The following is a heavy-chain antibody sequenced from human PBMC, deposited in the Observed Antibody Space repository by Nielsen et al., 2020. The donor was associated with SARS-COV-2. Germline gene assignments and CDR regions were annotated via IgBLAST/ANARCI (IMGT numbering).Heavy chain of an antibody. CDR3: TTAGDYGDYVSLFYFDY. CDR1: GFTFSNAW. D-gene: IGHD4-17*01. Sequence: GSLRLSCAASGFTFSNAWMSWVRQAPGKGLEWVGRIKSKTDGGTTDYAAPVKGRFTISRDDSKNTLYLQMNSLKTEDTAVYYCTTAGDYGDYVSLFYFDYWGQGTLVTVSS. J-gene: IGHJ4*02. CDR2: IKSKTDGGTT. V-gene: IGHV3-15*01.